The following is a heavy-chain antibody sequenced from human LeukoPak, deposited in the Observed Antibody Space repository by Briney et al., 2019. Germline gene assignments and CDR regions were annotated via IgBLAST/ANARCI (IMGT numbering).Heavy chain of an antibody. CDR3: ARDQGRLLWFGELTPEWFDP. V-gene: IGHV4-39*07. CDR2: IYYSGST. D-gene: IGHD3-10*01. Sequence: SETLSLTCTVSGGSISSSSYYWGWIRQPPGKGLEWIGSIYYSGSTYYNPSLKSRVTISVDTSKNQFSLKLSSVTAADTAVYYCARDQGRLLWFGELTPEWFDPWGQGTLVTVSS. CDR1: GGSISSSSYY. J-gene: IGHJ5*02.